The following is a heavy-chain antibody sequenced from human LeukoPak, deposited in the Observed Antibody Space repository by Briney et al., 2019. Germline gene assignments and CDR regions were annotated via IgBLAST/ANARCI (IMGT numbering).Heavy chain of an antibody. CDR1: GGSISSYY. J-gene: IGHJ4*02. CDR3: ARASWRELPYY. CDR2: IYYSGST. D-gene: IGHD1-26*01. Sequence: SETLSLTCTVSGGSISSYYWSWIRQPPGKGLEWIGYIYYSGSTYYNPSLKSRVTISVDTSKNQFSLKLSSVTAADTAVYYCARASWRELPYYWGQGTLVTVSS. V-gene: IGHV4-59*12.